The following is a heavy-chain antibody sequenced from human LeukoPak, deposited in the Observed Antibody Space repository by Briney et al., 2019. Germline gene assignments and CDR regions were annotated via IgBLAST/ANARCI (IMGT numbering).Heavy chain of an antibody. Sequence: GSLRLSCAASGFTFDDYAMSWVRQVPGKGLEWIGEINHSGSTNYNPSLKSRVTISVDTSKNQFSLKLSSVTAADTAVYYCARRGRIIIQLAFDYWGQGTLVTVSS. CDR1: GFTFDDYA. CDR2: INHSGST. V-gene: IGHV4-34*01. D-gene: IGHD5-18*01. CDR3: ARRGRIIIQLAFDY. J-gene: IGHJ4*02.